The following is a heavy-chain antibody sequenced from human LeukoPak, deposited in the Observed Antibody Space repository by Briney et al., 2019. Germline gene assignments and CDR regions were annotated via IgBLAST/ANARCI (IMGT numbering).Heavy chain of an antibody. CDR2: IYYSGST. J-gene: IGHJ6*03. V-gene: IGHV4-59*08. D-gene: IGHD3-22*01. CDR1: GGSISSYY. Sequence: SETLSLTCTVSGGSISSYYWSWIRQPPGKGLEWIGYIYYSGSTNYNPSLKSRVTISVDTSKNQFSLKLSSVTAADTAVYYCARQSNRRYSSGYYGYYYYMDVWGKGTTVTVSS. CDR3: ARQSNRRYSSGYYGYYYYMDV.